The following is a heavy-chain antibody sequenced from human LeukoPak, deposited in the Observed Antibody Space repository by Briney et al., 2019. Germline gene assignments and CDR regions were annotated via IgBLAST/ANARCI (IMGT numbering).Heavy chain of an antibody. CDR2: ISGSGGFT. D-gene: IGHD2-15*01. J-gene: IGHJ6*03. CDR3: AKEGSYCSGGRCYAYYYMDV. Sequence: GGSLRLSCAASGFTFSSYAMSWVRQAPGKGPEWVSVISGSGGFTYYADSVKGRFTFSRDNSKNTLHLQMNSLSAEDTAVYYCAKEGSYCSGGRCYAYYYMDVWGKGTTVTVSS. V-gene: IGHV3-23*01. CDR1: GFTFSSYA.